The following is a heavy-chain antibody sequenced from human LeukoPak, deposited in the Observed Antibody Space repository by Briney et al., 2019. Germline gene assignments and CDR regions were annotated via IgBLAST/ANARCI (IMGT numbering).Heavy chain of an antibody. J-gene: IGHJ2*01. Sequence: GSLRLSCAASGFTFSSYHVNWVRQAPGKGLEWVSYITSSSSTIYYADSVEGRFTISRDNAKNSLYLQMNSLRDEDTAVYYCARKGSGYWYFDLWGRGTLVTVSS. CDR3: ARKGSGYWYFDL. CDR1: GFTFSSYH. D-gene: IGHD3-22*01. CDR2: ITSSSSTI. V-gene: IGHV3-48*02.